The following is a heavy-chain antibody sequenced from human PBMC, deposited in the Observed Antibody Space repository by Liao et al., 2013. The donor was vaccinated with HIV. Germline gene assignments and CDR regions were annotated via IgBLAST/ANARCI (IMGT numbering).Heavy chain of an antibody. J-gene: IGHJ1*01. D-gene: IGHD6-13*01. CDR1: GGSISSHY. V-gene: IGHV4-4*07. CDR2: IYPSGRT. CDR3: AGWGVAAAGAEYFQH. Sequence: QVQLQESGPGLVKPSETLSLTCTVSGGSISSHYCSWIRQPAGKGLEWIGRIYPSGRTKYNPSLKSRVTMSVDTSKKQFSLRLSSVTAADTAVYYCAGWGVAAAGAEYFQHWGQGTLVTVSS.